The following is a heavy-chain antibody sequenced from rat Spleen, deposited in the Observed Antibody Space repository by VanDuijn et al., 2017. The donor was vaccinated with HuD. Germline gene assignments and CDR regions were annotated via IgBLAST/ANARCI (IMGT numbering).Heavy chain of an antibody. CDR2: IWTGGST. J-gene: IGHJ3*01. Sequence: QVQLKESGPGLVQPSQTLSLTCTVSGLSLTSNTVSWIRQPPGKGLEWMGVIWTGGSTAYNSLLKSRLSIRRDTSKSQVFLKMNSLQTEDTATYDCARQDNYVGFAYWGQGTLVTVSS. CDR1: GLSLTSNT. V-gene: IGHV2-47*01. CDR3: ARQDNYVGFAY. D-gene: IGHD1-10*01.